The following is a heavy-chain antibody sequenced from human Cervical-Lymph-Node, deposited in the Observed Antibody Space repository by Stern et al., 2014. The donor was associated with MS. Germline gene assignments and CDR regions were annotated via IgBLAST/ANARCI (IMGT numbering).Heavy chain of an antibody. D-gene: IGHD5-18*01. CDR3: ARLATAMPSGLPTDAFDI. CDR2: LDWDDDK. J-gene: IGHJ3*02. CDR1: GFSLSTSGMC. V-gene: IGHV2-70*01. Sequence: VTLRESGPALVKPTQTLTLTCTFSGFSLSTSGMCVSWIRQPPGKALEWLALLDWDDDKYYSTSLKTRLTISKDTSKNQVVLTMTNMDPVDTATYYCARLATAMPSGLPTDAFDIWGQGTMVTVSS.